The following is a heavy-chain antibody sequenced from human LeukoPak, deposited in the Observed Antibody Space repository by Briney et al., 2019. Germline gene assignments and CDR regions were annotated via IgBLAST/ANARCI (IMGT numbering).Heavy chain of an antibody. CDR2: ISSSSSYI. V-gene: IGHV3-21*01. D-gene: IGHD3-9*01. Sequence: PGGSLRLSCAASGFTFSSYSMSWVRQAPGKGLEWVSSISSSSSYIYYADSVKGRFTISRDNAKNSLYLQMNSLRAEDTAVYYCARAILRYFFDWGQGTLVTVSS. CDR3: ARAILRYFFD. J-gene: IGHJ4*02. CDR1: GFTFSSYS.